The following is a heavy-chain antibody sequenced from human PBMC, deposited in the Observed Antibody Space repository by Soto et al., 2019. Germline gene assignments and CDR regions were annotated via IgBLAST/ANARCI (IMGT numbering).Heavy chain of an antibody. CDR3: AKDKSRGVTVNADF. Sequence: EVQLLESGGGLVQPGGSLRLSCAASGFMFSSYAMNWVRQAPGKGLEWVSSISGGGGITHYADSVRGRFTISRDNSTDTLYLQMNSLRAEDTAVYFCAKDKSRGVTVNADFWGRGTLVTVSS. CDR2: ISGGGGIT. J-gene: IGHJ4*02. CDR1: GFMFSSYA. V-gene: IGHV3-23*01. D-gene: IGHD4-17*01.